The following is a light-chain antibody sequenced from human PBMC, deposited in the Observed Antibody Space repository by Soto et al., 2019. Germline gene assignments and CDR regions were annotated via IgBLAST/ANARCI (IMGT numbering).Light chain of an antibody. V-gene: IGKV3-20*01. J-gene: IGKJ2*01. CDR2: GAS. CDR1: QSVSSSY. CDR3: QQYGSSQYT. Sequence: EIVLTQSPASLSLSPGERATLSCRASQSVSSSYLAWYQHKPGQAPRLLIYGASSRASVIRDRFSGSGSGTVFTLTISRLEPEDFAVYYCQQYGSSQYTFGQGTKLEIK.